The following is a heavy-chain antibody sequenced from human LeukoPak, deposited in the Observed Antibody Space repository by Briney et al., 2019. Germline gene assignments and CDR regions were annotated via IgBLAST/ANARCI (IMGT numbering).Heavy chain of an antibody. CDR1: GFTFSSYS. CDR3: ARLTGSLIDY. CDR2: ISSSSSYI. Sequence: PGGSLRLSCAASGFTFSSYSMNWVRQAPGKGLEWVSSISSSSSYIYYADSVKGRFTISRDNSKNTLYLQMNSLRAEDTAVYYCARLTGSLIDYWGQGTLVTVSS. V-gene: IGHV3-21*04. D-gene: IGHD1-26*01. J-gene: IGHJ4*02.